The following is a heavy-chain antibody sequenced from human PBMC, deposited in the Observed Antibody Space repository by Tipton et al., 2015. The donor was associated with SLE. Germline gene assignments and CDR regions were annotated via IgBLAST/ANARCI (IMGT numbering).Heavy chain of an antibody. CDR1: RFTFSSYG. Sequence: SLRLSCATSRFTFSSYGMHWVRQAPGKGLEWLAFIRYDGSNKYYADSVKGRLTISRDNSKNTLYVQMNSLRAEDTAVYYCAKDLSKLWFGADFDLRGRGTLVTVSS. V-gene: IGHV3-30*02. D-gene: IGHD3-10*01. J-gene: IGHJ2*01. CDR2: IRYDGSNK. CDR3: AKDLSKLWFGADFDL.